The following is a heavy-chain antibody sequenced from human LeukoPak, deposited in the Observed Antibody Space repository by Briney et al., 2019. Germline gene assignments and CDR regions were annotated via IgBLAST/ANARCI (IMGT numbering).Heavy chain of an antibody. V-gene: IGHV4-34*01. CDR3: ARDPVAGRAFDI. D-gene: IGHD6-19*01. CDR1: GGSFSGYY. J-gene: IGHJ3*02. Sequence: SETLSLTCAVYGGSFSGYYWSWIRQPPGKGLEWIGAINHSGSTNYNPSLKSRVTISVDTSKNQFSLKLSSVTAADTAVYYCARDPVAGRAFDIWGQGTMVTVSS. CDR2: INHSGST.